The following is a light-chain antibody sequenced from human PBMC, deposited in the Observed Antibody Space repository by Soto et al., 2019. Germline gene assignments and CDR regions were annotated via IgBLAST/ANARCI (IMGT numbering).Light chain of an antibody. CDR2: GTS. Sequence: EIVLTQSPGTLSLSPGERATLSCRASQSVSSSSLAWYQQKPGQTPRLLIYGTSSRATGIPDRFSGSGSGTDFILTISRLEPEDFAMYYCQQYGSSPGTFGQGTKVEIK. J-gene: IGKJ1*01. CDR3: QQYGSSPGT. CDR1: QSVSSSS. V-gene: IGKV3-20*01.